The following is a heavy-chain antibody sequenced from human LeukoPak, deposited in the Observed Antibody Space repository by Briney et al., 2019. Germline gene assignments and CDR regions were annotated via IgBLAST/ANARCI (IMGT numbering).Heavy chain of an antibody. Sequence: GGSLRLSCAASGFTFSTYNMNWVRQAPGKGLEWVSAVGGTDGRTYYAAFVKGRFTIYRDNSKNTLYLQMNSLRAEDTAVYYCAKDGSYYFDCWGQGTLVTVSS. J-gene: IGHJ4*02. V-gene: IGHV3-23*01. CDR3: AKDGSYYFDC. CDR1: GFTFSTYN. CDR2: VGGTDGRT.